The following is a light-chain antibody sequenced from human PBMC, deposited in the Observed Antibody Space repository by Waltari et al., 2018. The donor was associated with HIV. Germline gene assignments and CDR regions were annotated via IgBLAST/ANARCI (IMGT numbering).Light chain of an antibody. Sequence: QSVLTPPPAVSPAPGQKVAIAFSATTPNIGKNFCCWYQQPQGTTPKLLIFDNHKRPSGVSDRFSASKSGTSATLAITGLHTGDEAEYYCGTWDTSLNAGVFGGGTKVSVL. V-gene: IGLV1-51*01. J-gene: IGLJ2*01. CDR2: DNH. CDR1: TPNIGKNF. CDR3: GTWDTSLNAGV.